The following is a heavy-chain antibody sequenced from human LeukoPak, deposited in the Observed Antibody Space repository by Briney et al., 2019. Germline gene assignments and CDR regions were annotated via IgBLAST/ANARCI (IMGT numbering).Heavy chain of an antibody. Sequence: GGSLRLSCAASGFTVSTNYMSWVRQAPGKGLEWVSVIYSGGSTSYADSVKGRFTISRDNSKNTLSLQMNSLRVEDTALYYCAKMVAAGNMYPLRPQHWGQGTLVTVSS. D-gene: IGHD6-13*01. V-gene: IGHV3-53*01. CDR3: AKMVAAGNMYPLRPQH. CDR1: GFTVSTNY. J-gene: IGHJ1*01. CDR2: IYSGGST.